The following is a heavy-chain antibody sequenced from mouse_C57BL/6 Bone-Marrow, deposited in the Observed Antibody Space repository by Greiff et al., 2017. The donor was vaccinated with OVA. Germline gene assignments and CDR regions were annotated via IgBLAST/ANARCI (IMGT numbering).Heavy chain of an antibody. CDR1: GYSFTGYY. V-gene: IGHV1-31*01. Sequence: DVQLVESGPELVKPGASVKISCKASGYSFTGYYMHWVKQSHGNILDWIGYIYPYNGVSSYNQTFKGKATLTVDKSSITANIALRSLTSEYSAVYYCTTVDYYAMDYWGQGTSVTVSS. CDR2: IYPYNGVS. J-gene: IGHJ4*01. D-gene: IGHD1-1*01. CDR3: TTVDYYAMDY.